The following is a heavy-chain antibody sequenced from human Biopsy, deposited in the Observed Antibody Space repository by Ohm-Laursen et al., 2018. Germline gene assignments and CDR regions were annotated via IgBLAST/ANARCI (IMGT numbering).Heavy chain of an antibody. CDR3: AAEVGVTVDVGF. Sequence: ESSVKVSCKSSGFTFSNSIVQWVRQARGQRLEWIGWIVVGSGYAVYAQNFQERVTITRDLSTSTANMELSSLRSDDTAVYYCAAEVGVTVDVGFWGQGTLVTVSS. J-gene: IGHJ4*02. CDR2: IVVGSGYA. D-gene: IGHD1-26*01. CDR1: GFTFSNSI. V-gene: IGHV1-58*01.